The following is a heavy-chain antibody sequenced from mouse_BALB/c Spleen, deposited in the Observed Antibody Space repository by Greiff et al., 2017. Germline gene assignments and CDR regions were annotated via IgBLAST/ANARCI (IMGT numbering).Heavy chain of an antibody. Sequence: EVQRVESGPGLVKPSQSLSLTCTVTGYSITSDYAWNWIRQFPGNKLEWMGYISYSGSTSYNPSLKSRISITRDTSKNQFFLQLNSVTTEDTATYYCAWGNWYFDVWGAGTTVTVSS. J-gene: IGHJ1*01. CDR3: AWGNWYFDV. D-gene: IGHD4-1*01. CDR1: GYSITSDYA. CDR2: ISYSGST. V-gene: IGHV3-2*02.